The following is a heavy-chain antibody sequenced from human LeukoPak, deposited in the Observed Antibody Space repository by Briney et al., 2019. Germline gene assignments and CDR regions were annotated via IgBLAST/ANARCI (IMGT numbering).Heavy chain of an antibody. CDR2: IEQDGSEK. D-gene: IGHD2-15*01. CDR1: GFTFSSYW. V-gene: IGHV3-7*01. Sequence: PGGSLRLSCAASGFTFSSYWMSWVRQAPGKGLEWVANIEQDGSEKYYVDSVKGRFTISRDNAKNSLYLQMNSLRAEDTAVYYCARALRWGSMPGYCSGGSCYAFDYWGQGTLVTVPS. J-gene: IGHJ4*02. CDR3: ARALRWGSMPGYCSGGSCYAFDY.